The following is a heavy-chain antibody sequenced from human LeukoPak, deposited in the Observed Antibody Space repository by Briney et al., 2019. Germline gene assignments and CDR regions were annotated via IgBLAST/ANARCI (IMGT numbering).Heavy chain of an antibody. D-gene: IGHD4-17*01. J-gene: IGHJ2*01. CDR2: ISSSSSYI. CDR3: ARPLNADYGDYGNLAL. Sequence: KSGGSLRLSCAASGFTFSSYSMNWVRQAPGRGLEWVSSISSSSSYIYYADSVKGRFTISRDNAKNSLYLQMNSLRAEDTALYYCARPLNADYGDYGNLALWGRGTLVTVSS. CDR1: GFTFSSYS. V-gene: IGHV3-21*04.